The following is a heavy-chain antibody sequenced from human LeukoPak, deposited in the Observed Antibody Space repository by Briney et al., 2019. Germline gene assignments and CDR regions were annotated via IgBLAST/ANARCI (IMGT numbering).Heavy chain of an antibody. J-gene: IGHJ3*02. CDR2: ISYDGSNK. CDR1: GFTFSSYG. V-gene: IGHV3-30*18. Sequence: GGSLRLSCAASGFTFSSYGMHWVRQAPGKGLEWVAVISYDGSNKYYADSVEGRFTISRDNSKNTLYLQMNSLRAEDTAVYYCAKLLLWRQIPGYYDGSGYSNGAFDIWGQGTMVTVSS. D-gene: IGHD3-22*01. CDR3: AKLLLWRQIPGYYDGSGYSNGAFDI.